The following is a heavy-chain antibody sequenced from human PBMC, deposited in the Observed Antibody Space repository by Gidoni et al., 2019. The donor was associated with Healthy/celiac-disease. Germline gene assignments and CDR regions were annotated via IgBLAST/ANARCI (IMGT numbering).Heavy chain of an antibody. CDR1: GGSFSGYY. Sequence: QVQLQQWGAGLLKPSETLSLTCAVYGGSFSGYYWSWIRQPPGKGLEWIGEINHSGSTNYNPSLKSRVTISVDTSKNQFSLKLSSVTAADTAVYYCASTPSIRGYSYGRSYMPRVHQYWGQGTLVTVSS. V-gene: IGHV4-34*01. CDR2: INHSGST. J-gene: IGHJ4*02. CDR3: ASTPSIRGYSYGRSYMPRVHQY. D-gene: IGHD5-18*01.